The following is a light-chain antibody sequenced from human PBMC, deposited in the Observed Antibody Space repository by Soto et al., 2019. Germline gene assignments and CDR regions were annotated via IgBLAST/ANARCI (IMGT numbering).Light chain of an antibody. V-gene: IGKV3-11*01. CDR2: DAT. J-gene: IGKJ5*01. Sequence: EIVLTQFPVTLSLSPGERATLSCRASQSVRTYLAWYQVKPGQAPRLPIYDATTRASGVPATFSASGSGTDFTLTISSLAPEDLALYSCQQRKSWSAITVGQGTRLEI. CDR1: QSVRTY. CDR3: QQRKSWSAIT.